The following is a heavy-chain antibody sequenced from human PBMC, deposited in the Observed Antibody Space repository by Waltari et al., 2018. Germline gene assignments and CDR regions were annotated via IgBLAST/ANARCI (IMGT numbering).Heavy chain of an antibody. CDR1: GYSVNSGYY. Sequence: QVQLQESGPGLVKPSETLSLTCAVSGYSVNSGYYWGWIRQPPGKGLEWIASMYYTGITYYNPSQKSRLTISLDTSKNQFALKVRSVTAADTAVYYCARVSWSGIENWGQGTLVTVSS. CDR2: MYYTGIT. CDR3: ARVSWSGIEN. V-gene: IGHV4-38-2*01. J-gene: IGHJ4*02. D-gene: IGHD2-15*01.